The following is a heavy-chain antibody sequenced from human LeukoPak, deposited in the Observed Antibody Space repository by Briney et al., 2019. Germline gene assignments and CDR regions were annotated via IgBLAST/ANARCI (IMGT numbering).Heavy chain of an antibody. CDR3: ARDFSPVVVTPRGYFDY. J-gene: IGHJ4*02. CDR2: ISSSSSTI. Sequence: GGSLRLSCAAPGFTFSSYSMNRGRQAPGKGLEWVSYISSSSSTIYYADSVKGRFTISRDNAKNSLYLQMNSLRAEDTAVYYCARDFSPVVVTPRGYFDYWGQGTLVTVSS. CDR1: GFTFSSYS. D-gene: IGHD3-22*01. V-gene: IGHV3-48*01.